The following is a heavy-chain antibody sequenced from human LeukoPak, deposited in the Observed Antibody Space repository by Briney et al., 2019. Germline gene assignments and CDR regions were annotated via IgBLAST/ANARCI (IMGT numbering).Heavy chain of an antibody. CDR1: GFTFSSYA. V-gene: IGHV3-53*01. CDR3: ARVFHRNIS. D-gene: IGHD2/OR15-2a*01. CDR2: IYSGGST. J-gene: IGHJ4*02. Sequence: GGSLRLSCAVSGFTFSSYAMSWVRQAPGKGLEWVSVIYSGGSTYYADSVKGRFTISRDNSKNTLYLQMNSLRAEDTAVYYCARVFHRNISWGQGTLVTVSS.